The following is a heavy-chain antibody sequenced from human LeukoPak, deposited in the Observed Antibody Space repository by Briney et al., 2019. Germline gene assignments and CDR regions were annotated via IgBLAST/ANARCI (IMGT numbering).Heavy chain of an antibody. CDR1: GFSLSTSGMC. D-gene: IGHD5-18*01. V-gene: IGHV2-70*11. CDR3: ARALCGYSYGYDY. Sequence: SGPTLVNPTQTLTLTCTFSGFSLSTSGMCVSWIRQPPGKALEWLARIDWDDDKYYSTSLKTRLTISKDTAKNQVVLTMTNMDSVDTATYYCARALCGYSYGYDYWGQGTLVTVSS. CDR2: IDWDDDK. J-gene: IGHJ4*02.